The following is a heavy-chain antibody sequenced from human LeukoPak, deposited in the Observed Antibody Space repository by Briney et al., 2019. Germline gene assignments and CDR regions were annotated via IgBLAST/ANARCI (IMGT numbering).Heavy chain of an antibody. V-gene: IGHV1-2*02. CDR2: INANSGGT. J-gene: IGHJ4*02. CDR1: GNTFTGYY. Sequence: ASVKVSCKASGNTFTGYYIRWVRQAPGQGLDWMGWINANSGGTNYAQKFQGRVTMTRDTSISTAYMELSRLTSDDTAVYYCARDQESGASGDHGYWGQGTLVTVSS. CDR3: ARDQESGASGDHGY. D-gene: IGHD7-27*01.